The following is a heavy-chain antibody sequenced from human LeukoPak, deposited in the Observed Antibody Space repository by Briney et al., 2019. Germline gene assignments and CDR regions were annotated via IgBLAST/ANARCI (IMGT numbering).Heavy chain of an antibody. CDR3: AKGSIAVTAYYFDF. D-gene: IGHD6-19*01. V-gene: IGHV3-23*01. CDR2: ISGSGGST. CDR1: GFTFSTYA. J-gene: IGHJ4*02. Sequence: GGSLRLSCAASGFTFSTYAMSWVRQAPGKGLEWVSTISGSGGSTSYADSVMGRFTISRDNSKNTLYLQMNTLRAEDTAIYYCAKGSIAVTAYYFDFWGQGTPVTVSS.